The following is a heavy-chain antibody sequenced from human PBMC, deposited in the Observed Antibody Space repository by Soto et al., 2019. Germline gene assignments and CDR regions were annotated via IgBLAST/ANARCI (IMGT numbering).Heavy chain of an antibody. CDR3: AKATATGGGAFDI. CDR1: GFICSSYD. J-gene: IGHJ3*02. CDR2: ILVDGRT. Sequence: GGSLRLSCAASGFICSSYDMSWVRQAPGRGLEWVSTILVDGRTFYVDSVKGRFTISRDSSQNTVYLQMNSLTAGDTALYYCAKATATGGGAFDICGQGTMVTVSS. V-gene: IGHV3-23*01. D-gene: IGHD2-8*02.